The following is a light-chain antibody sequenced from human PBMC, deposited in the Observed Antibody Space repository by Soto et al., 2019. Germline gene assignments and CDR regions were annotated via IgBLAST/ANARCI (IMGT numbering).Light chain of an antibody. Sequence: DIRMTQHPSTLSASVGDTVTVPCRASQSVSGWLAWYQQKTGEAPKLLIYDASALPRGVPSRCRGSGSGTKLTITIASLQPDDFATYYCQQYETFSGTFGPGTKVDIK. CDR2: DAS. CDR3: QQYETFSGT. V-gene: IGKV1-5*01. CDR1: QSVSGW. J-gene: IGKJ1*01.